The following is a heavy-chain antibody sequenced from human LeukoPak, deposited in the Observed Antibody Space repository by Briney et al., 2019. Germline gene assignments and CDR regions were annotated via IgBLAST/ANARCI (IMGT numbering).Heavy chain of an antibody. CDR1: GGFINSYY. V-gene: IGHV4-59*08. CDR3: ARHRGLYDYVWGSYRTRLDY. CDR2: IYSSGST. J-gene: IGHJ4*02. Sequence: SETLSLTCTVSGGFINSYYWSWIRQPPGKELEWIGYIYSSGSTNYNPSLKSRVTISVDTSKNQFSLKLSSVTAADTAVYYCARHRGLYDYVWGSYRTRLDYWGQGTLVTVSS. D-gene: IGHD3-16*02.